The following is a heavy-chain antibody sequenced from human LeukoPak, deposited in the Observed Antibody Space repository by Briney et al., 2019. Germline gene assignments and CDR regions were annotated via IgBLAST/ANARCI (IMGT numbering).Heavy chain of an antibody. CDR2: INPSDLST. V-gene: IGHV1-46*01. CDR3: VRDGHNYALHY. CDR1: GYTFTNYF. Sequence: ASVKVSCKASGYTFTNYFIHWVRHAPGQGLEWMGIINPSDLSTAYAQNFQGRLTMTRDTSTSKVYMELSSLTSDDTAVFYCVRDGHNYALHYWGQGSLVSVST. D-gene: IGHD4-11*01. J-gene: IGHJ4*02.